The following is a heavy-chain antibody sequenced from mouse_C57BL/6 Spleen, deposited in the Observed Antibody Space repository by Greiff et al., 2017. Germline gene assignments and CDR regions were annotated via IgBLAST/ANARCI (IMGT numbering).Heavy chain of an antibody. CDR3: ARSYGNYGYYAMDY. CDR2: IRNKASGYTT. V-gene: IGHV7-3*01. CDR1: GFTFTDYY. D-gene: IGHD2-1*01. Sequence: DVKLVESGGGLVQPGGSLSLSCAASGFTFTDYYMSWVRQPPGKALEWLGFIRNKASGYTTEYSASVKGRFTISRDNSQSILYLQMNALRAEDSATYYCARSYGNYGYYAMDYWGQGTSVTVSS. J-gene: IGHJ4*01.